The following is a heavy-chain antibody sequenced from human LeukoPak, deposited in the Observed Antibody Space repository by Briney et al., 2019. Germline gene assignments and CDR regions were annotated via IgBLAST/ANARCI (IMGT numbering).Heavy chain of an antibody. D-gene: IGHD2-2*01. CDR3: ARPPYCSSTSCYPTEYFQH. CDR2: INHSGST. V-gene: IGHV4-34*01. CDR1: GGSFSGYY. J-gene: IGHJ1*01. Sequence: SETLSLTCAVYGGSFSGYYWSWIRQPPGKGLEWIGEINHSGSTNYNPSLKSRVTISVDTSKNQFSLKLSSVTAADTAVYYCARPPYCSSTSCYPTEYFQHWGQGTLVTVSS.